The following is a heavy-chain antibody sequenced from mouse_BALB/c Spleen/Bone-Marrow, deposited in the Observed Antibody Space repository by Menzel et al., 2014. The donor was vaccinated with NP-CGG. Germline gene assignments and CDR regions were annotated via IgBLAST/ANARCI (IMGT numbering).Heavy chain of an antibody. J-gene: IGHJ2*01. CDR1: GDSITSGY. CDR3: ARLGGYGPYFDY. D-gene: IGHD1-1*02. CDR2: ISYSGST. Sequence: VQLQQSGPSLVKPSQTLSLTCSVTGDSITSGYWNWIRKFPGNKLEYMGYISYSGSTHFNPSLKSRISITRDTSKNQYYLQLNSVTTEDTATYYCARLGGYGPYFDYWGQVTTLTVSS. V-gene: IGHV3-8*02.